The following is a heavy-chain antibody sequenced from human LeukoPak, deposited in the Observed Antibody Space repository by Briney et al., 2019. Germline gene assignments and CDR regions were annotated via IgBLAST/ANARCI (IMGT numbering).Heavy chain of an antibody. CDR2: INPSGGST. Sequence: GASVKVSCKASGYTFTSYYMHWVRQAPGQGLEWMGIINPSGGSTSYAQKFQGRVTMTRDTSTSTVYMELSSLRSEDTAVYYCALGGDGYYYDSSGLMRDYWGQGTLVTVSS. CDR1: GYTFTSYY. V-gene: IGHV1-46*01. D-gene: IGHD3-22*01. CDR3: ALGGDGYYYDSSGLMRDY. J-gene: IGHJ4*02.